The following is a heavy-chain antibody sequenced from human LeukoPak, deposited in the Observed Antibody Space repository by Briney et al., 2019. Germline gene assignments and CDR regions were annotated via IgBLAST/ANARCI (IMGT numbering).Heavy chain of an antibody. CDR1: GGSVSSGSYY. CDR3: ASPSGGRYRDDALDI. D-gene: IGHD3-10*01. Sequence: SETLPLTCTVSGGSVSSGSYYWSWIRQPPGKRLEWIGYISYTGTTNYNPSLRSRVTISVDMSKNQIFLKLNSVTAADTAVYHCASPSGGRYRDDALDIWGQGTMVTVSS. CDR2: ISYTGTT. V-gene: IGHV4-61*01. J-gene: IGHJ3*02.